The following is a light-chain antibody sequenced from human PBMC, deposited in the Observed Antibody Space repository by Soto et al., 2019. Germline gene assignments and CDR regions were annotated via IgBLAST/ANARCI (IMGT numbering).Light chain of an antibody. Sequence: NILTQSPCTLSLYTRERVTFSCRASQSVSSSYLAWYQQKPGQAPRLLIYGASSRATGITDRFSGSGSGTDFTLSISRLDPEDFAVYYGQLYRRFCQVTKVDIK. CDR2: GAS. CDR1: QSVSSSY. J-gene: IGKJ1*01. V-gene: IGKV3-20*01. CDR3: QLYRR.